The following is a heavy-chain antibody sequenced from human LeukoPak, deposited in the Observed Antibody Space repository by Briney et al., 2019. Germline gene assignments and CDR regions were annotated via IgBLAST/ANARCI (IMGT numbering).Heavy chain of an antibody. Sequence: GGSLRLSCAASGFTFSSYGMHWVRQAPGKGLEWVAFIRYDGSNKYYADSVKVRFTISRDNSKNTLYLQMNSLRAEDTAVYYCAKTCSSTSCHNGYFQHWGQGTLVTVSS. D-gene: IGHD2-2*01. J-gene: IGHJ1*01. CDR3: AKTCSSTSCHNGYFQH. CDR1: GFTFSSYG. V-gene: IGHV3-30*02. CDR2: IRYDGSNK.